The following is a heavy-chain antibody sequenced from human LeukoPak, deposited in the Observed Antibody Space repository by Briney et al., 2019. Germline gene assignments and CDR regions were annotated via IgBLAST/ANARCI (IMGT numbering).Heavy chain of an antibody. D-gene: IGHD3-10*01. CDR2: ISGGVGST. CDR3: AKAHYYASVNSKPFDH. J-gene: IGHJ4*02. Sequence: GGSLRLSCAASGFTFSSYAMSWVRQAPGKGLEWVSTISGGVGSTYYADSVKGRFTISRDNSKKTLSLQMNSLRAEDTAVYYCAKAHYYASVNSKPFDHWGQGALVTVSS. CDR1: GFTFSSYA. V-gene: IGHV3-23*01.